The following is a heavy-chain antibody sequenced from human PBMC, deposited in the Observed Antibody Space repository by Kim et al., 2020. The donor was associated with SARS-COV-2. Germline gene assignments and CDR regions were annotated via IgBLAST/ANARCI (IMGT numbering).Heavy chain of an antibody. CDR1: GYTFTSYG. Sequence: ASVKVSCKASGYTFTSYGISWVRQAPGQGLEWMGWISAYNGNTNYAQKLQGRVTMTTDTSTSTAYMELRRLRSDDTAVYYCSRVWFGEWYYGMDVLGQETTVTVSS. D-gene: IGHD3-10*01. V-gene: IGHV1-18*01. CDR3: SRVWFGEWYYGMDV. CDR2: ISAYNGNT. J-gene: IGHJ6*02.